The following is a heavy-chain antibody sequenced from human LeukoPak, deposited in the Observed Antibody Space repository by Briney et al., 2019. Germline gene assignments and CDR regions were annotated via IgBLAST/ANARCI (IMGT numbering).Heavy chain of an antibody. D-gene: IGHD3-16*01. CDR1: GFTFSSYS. V-gene: IGHV3-48*01. Sequence: GGSLRLFCAASGFTFSSYSMKWVRQAPGKGLEWVSYISSSSSTIYYADSVKGRFTISRDNAKNSLYLQMNSLRAEDTAVYYCARDLQVGGYYYYGMDVWGQGTTVTVSS. CDR2: ISSSSSTI. CDR3: ARDLQVGGYYYYGMDV. J-gene: IGHJ6*02.